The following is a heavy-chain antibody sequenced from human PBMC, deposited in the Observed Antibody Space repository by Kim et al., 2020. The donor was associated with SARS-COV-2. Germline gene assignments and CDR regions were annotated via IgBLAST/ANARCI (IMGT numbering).Heavy chain of an antibody. CDR2: ISSRGSNT. D-gene: IGHD3-10*01. CDR3: ARGNYWNPWAADA. CDR1: GFTLSDCY. V-gene: IGHV3-11*01. Sequence: GGSLRLSCAASGFTLSDCYMSWIRQAPGKGLEWVSYISSRGSNTDYAASVKGRFTISRDSAKKSLYLQMNNLRVEDTADYYCARGNYWNPWAADAWGQGT. J-gene: IGHJ1*01.